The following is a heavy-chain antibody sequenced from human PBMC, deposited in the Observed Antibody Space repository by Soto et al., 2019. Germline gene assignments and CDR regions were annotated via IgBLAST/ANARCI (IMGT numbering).Heavy chain of an antibody. J-gene: IGHJ6*02. CDR1: GFTFSSYG. D-gene: IGHD3-3*01. CDR2: ISYDGSNK. CDR3: AKIRLRFLEWLSTYYYYYGMDV. Sequence: GGSLRLSCAASGFTFSSYGMHWVRQAPGKGLEWVAVISYDGSNKYYADSVKGRFTISRDNSKNTLYLQMNSLRAEDTAVYYCAKIRLRFLEWLSTYYYYYGMDVWGQGTTVTVSS. V-gene: IGHV3-30*18.